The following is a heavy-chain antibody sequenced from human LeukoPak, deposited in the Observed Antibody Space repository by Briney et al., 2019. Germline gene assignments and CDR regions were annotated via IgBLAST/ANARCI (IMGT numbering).Heavy chain of an antibody. CDR1: GFTFSSST. CDR3: AKDPLGVVVPAAIPY. CDR2: ISYDGSNK. V-gene: IGHV3-30-3*01. Sequence: GGSLRLSCAASGFTFSSSTMHWVRQAPGKGLEWVAVISYDGSNKDYTDSVKGRFTISRDNSKNTLYLQMNSLRAEDTAVYYCAKDPLGVVVPAAIPYWGQGTLVTVSS. J-gene: IGHJ4*02. D-gene: IGHD2-2*01.